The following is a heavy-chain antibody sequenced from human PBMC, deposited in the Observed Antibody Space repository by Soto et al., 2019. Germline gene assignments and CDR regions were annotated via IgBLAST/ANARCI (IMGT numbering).Heavy chain of an antibody. CDR2: IWYDGSNK. J-gene: IGHJ4*02. CDR3: ARGIGSSWYTGDY. Sequence: QVQLVESGGGVVQPGRSLRLSCAASGFTFSSYGMHWVRQAPGKGLEWVAVIWYDGSNKYYADSVKGRFTISRDNSKNRLYLQMNSLRAEDTAVYYCARGIGSSWYTGDYWGQGTLVTVSS. D-gene: IGHD6-13*01. V-gene: IGHV3-33*01. CDR1: GFTFSSYG.